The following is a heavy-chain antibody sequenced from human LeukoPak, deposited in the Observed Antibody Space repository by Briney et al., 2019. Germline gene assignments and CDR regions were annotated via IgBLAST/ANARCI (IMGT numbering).Heavy chain of an antibody. J-gene: IGHJ4*02. V-gene: IGHV5-51*01. CDR3: ARQRGGNSFDY. CDR2: IYPGNSDT. D-gene: IGHD2-15*01. Sequence: GESLKISCKGSGYSFSSYWIAWVRQMPGKGLEWMGIIYPGNSDTRYSPSFQGQVTISADRSISTAYLQWSSLKASDTAMYYCARQRGGNSFDYWGQGTLVTVSS. CDR1: GYSFSSYW.